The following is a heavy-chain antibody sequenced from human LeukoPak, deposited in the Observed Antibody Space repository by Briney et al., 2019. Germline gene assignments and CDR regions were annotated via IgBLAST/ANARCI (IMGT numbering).Heavy chain of an antibody. V-gene: IGHV3-23*01. CDR2: ITNSGGTT. D-gene: IGHD3-16*01. CDR1: GFTFSSYA. J-gene: IGHJ4*02. CDR3: AKDPPHVSWLFDY. Sequence: GGSLRLSCAASGFTFSSYAMSWVRQAPGKGLEWVSAITNSGGTTYYADSVKGWFTISRDNSKNTLYLQMNSLRAEDTAVYYCAKDPPHVSWLFDYWGQGTLVTVSS.